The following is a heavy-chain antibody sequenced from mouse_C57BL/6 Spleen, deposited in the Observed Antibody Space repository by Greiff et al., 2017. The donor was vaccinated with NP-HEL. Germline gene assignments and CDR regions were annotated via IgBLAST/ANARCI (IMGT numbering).Heavy chain of an antibody. V-gene: IGHV1-54*01. CDR3: ARADYYGSRGY. Sequence: LVESGAELVRPGTSVKVSCKASGYAFTNYLIEWVKQRPGQGLEWIGVINPGSGGTNYNEKFKGKATLTADKSSSTAYMQLSSLTSEDSAVYFCARADYYGSRGYWGQGTTLTVSS. CDR1: GYAFTNYL. CDR2: INPGSGGT. J-gene: IGHJ2*01. D-gene: IGHD1-1*01.